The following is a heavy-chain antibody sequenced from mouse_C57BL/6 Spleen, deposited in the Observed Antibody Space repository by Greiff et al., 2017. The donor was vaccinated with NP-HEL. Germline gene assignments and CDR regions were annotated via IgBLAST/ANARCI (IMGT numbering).Heavy chain of an antibody. CDR1: GYTFTDYE. Sequence: QVQLQQSGAELVRPGASVTLSCKASGYTFTDYEMHWVKQTPVHGLEWIGAIDPETGGTAYNQKFKGKAILTADKSSSTAYMELRSLTSEDSAVYYCTRSYYGSSYDWYFDVWGTGTTVTVSS. CDR2: IDPETGGT. V-gene: IGHV1-15*01. J-gene: IGHJ1*03. CDR3: TRSYYGSSYDWYFDV. D-gene: IGHD1-1*01.